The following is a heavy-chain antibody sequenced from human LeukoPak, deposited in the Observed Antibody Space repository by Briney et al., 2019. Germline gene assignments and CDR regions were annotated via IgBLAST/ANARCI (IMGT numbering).Heavy chain of an antibody. CDR3: ARSWFGTNWYFDL. V-gene: IGHV5-51*01. CDR2: IYCGDSDT. CDR1: GYSSTTYW. D-gene: IGHD3-10*01. J-gene: IGHJ2*01. Sequence: GESLKISCKGSGYSSTTYWIGWVRQMPGKGLEWMGMIYCGDSDTRYSPSFQDQVTISADKSNSIAYLQWSSLKASDTAMYYCARSWFGTNWYFDLWGRGTLVTVSS.